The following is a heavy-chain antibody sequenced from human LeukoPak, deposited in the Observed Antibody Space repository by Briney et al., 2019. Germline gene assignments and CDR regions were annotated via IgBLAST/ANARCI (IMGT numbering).Heavy chain of an antibody. Sequence: GASVKVSCKASGYTFTSYDINWVRQATGQGLEWMGWMNPNSRNTGYAQKFQGGVTMTRNTSISTAYMELSSLRSEDTAVYYCVRGKYFYDTSGYYYADYWGQGTLVTVS. D-gene: IGHD3-22*01. CDR2: MNPNSRNT. J-gene: IGHJ4*02. CDR1: GYTFTSYD. V-gene: IGHV1-8*01. CDR3: VRGKYFYDTSGYYYADY.